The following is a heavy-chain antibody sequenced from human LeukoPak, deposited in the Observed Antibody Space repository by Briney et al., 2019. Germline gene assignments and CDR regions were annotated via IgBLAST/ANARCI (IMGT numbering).Heavy chain of an antibody. CDR3: ARGADSGYDPLDY. D-gene: IGHD5-12*01. J-gene: IGHJ4*02. Sequence: SESLSLACAVDGRSFSGYYWSWSRQRPGEGLEWSGEINHSGSTNYNPSLKSRVTISVATSKNQFSLKLSSVTAADTAVYYCARGADSGYDPLDYWGQGTLVTVSS. CDR2: INHSGST. CDR1: GRSFSGYY. V-gene: IGHV4-34*01.